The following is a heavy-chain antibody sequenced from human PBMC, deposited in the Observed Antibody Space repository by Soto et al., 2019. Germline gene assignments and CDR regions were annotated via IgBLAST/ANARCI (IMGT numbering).Heavy chain of an antibody. D-gene: IGHD3-22*01. CDR1: GFTFNSYS. V-gene: IGHV3-48*02. J-gene: IGHJ4*02. CDR2: ISNSVI. Sequence: EVQLVESGGGLVQPGGSLRLSCAVSGFTFNSYSMNWVRQAPGKGLEWVSYISNSVIHYADSVKGRFTISRDNAKNSLFLQMNSLRDEDTAVYYCATSEGCYNISGYYYVDYWGQGTLVTVSS. CDR3: ATSEGCYNISGYYYVDY.